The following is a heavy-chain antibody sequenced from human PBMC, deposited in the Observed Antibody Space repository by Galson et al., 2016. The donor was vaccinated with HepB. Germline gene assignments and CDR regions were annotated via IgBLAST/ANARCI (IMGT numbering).Heavy chain of an antibody. Sequence: SETLSLTCSVYGASFRGYYWTWIRQPPGKGLEWIGEINDSGSSNYSPSLKRRLTLSVDRSKTQISLKLSSLTAADTAVYYCARRIGLVPAAPDYWGQGTLVTVSS. CDR3: ARRIGLVPAAPDY. CDR1: GASFRGYY. V-gene: IGHV4-34*01. J-gene: IGHJ4*02. D-gene: IGHD2-2*01. CDR2: INDSGSS.